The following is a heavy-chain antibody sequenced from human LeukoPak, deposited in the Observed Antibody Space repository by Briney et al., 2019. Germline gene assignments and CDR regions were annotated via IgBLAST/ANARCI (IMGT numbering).Heavy chain of an antibody. J-gene: IGHJ5*02. CDR1: GDSVSSNSVT. Sequence: SQTLSLTCAISGDSVSSNSVTWNWIRQSPSRGLEWLGRTYYRSTWYTDYAVSVRGRITVNPDTSKNQFSLHLNSVTPEDTAVYYCARRLTQYDCFDPWGQGILVTVSS. CDR2: TYYRSTWYT. V-gene: IGHV6-1*01. D-gene: IGHD2-2*01. CDR3: ARRLTQYDCFDP.